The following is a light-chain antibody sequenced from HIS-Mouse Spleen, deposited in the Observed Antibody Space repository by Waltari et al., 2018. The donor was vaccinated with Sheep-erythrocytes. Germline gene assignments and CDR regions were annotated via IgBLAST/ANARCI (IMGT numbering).Light chain of an antibody. Sequence: QSALTHPVSVSGSPGQSIPISCTVTSSDVGSFTLSSWYQQHPGKAPKLMIYEGSKRPSGVSNRFSGSKSGNTASLTISGLQAEDEADYYCCSYAGSSTPWVFGGGTKLTVL. CDR2: EGS. V-gene: IGLV2-23*01. CDR3: CSYAGSSTPWV. CDR1: SSDVGSFTL. J-gene: IGLJ3*02.